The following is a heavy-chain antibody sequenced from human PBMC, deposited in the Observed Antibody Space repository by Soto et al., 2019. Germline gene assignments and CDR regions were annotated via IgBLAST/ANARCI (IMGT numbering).Heavy chain of an antibody. CDR2: IVVGSGNT. CDR3: AAPCISTSCYEGVGYYYYGMDV. V-gene: IGHV1-58*01. CDR1: GFTFTSSA. D-gene: IGHD2-2*01. J-gene: IGHJ6*02. Sequence: GASVKVSCKASGFTFTSSAVQWVRQARGQRLEWIGWIVVGSGNTNYAQKFQERVTITRDMSTSTAYMELSSLRSEDTAVYYCAAPCISTSCYEGVGYYYYGMDVWGQGTTVTVSS.